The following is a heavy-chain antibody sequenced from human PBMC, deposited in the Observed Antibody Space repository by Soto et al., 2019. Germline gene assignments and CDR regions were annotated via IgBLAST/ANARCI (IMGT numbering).Heavy chain of an antibody. D-gene: IGHD6-13*01. CDR1: GFTFSSYG. V-gene: IGHV3-30*03. J-gene: IGHJ3*02. CDR3: ARDRSSNWYVFDM. Sequence: GGSLRLSCAASGFTFSSYGMHWVRQAPGKGLEWVAVISYDGSNKYYADSVKGRFTISRDNAKNTLYLQMNSLTAEDTALYHCARDRSSNWYVFDMWGQGTMVTVSS. CDR2: ISYDGSNK.